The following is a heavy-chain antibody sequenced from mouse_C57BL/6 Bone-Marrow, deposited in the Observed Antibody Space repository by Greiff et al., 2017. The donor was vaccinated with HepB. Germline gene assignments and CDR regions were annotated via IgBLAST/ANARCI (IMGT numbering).Heavy chain of an antibody. D-gene: IGHD1-1*01. V-gene: IGHV1-55*01. J-gene: IGHJ3*01. Sequence: VQLQQPGAELVKPGASVKMSCKASGYTFTSYWITWVKQRPGQGLEWIGDIYPGSGSTNYNEKFKSKATLTVDTSSSTAYMQLSSLTSEDSAVYYCASNYDGSRGGFAYWGQGTLVTVSA. CDR2: IYPGSGST. CDR3: ASNYDGSRGGFAY. CDR1: GYTFTSYW.